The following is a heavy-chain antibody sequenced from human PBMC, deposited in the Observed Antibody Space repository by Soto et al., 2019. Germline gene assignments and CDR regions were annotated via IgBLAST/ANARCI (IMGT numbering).Heavy chain of an antibody. CDR1: GGTLSRYG. Sequence: ASVKVSCKASGGTLSRYGISWVRQATGQGLEWMGWMNPNSGNTGYAQKFQGRVTMTRNTSISTAYMELSSLRSEDTAVYYCARGRRQLRFLEWFHYGMDVWGQGTTVTVPS. D-gene: IGHD3-3*01. CDR2: MNPNSGNT. V-gene: IGHV1-8*01. CDR3: ARGRRQLRFLEWFHYGMDV. J-gene: IGHJ6*02.